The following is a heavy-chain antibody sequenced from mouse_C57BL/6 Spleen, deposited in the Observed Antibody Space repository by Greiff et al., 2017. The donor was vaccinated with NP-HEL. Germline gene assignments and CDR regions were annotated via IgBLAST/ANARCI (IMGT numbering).Heavy chain of an antibody. CDR3: ARGTCYYGSSYGDYFDY. V-gene: IGHV1-26*01. CDR2: INPNNGGT. D-gene: IGHD1-1*01. J-gene: IGHJ2*01. CDR1: GYTFTDYY. Sequence: EVQLQQSGPELVKPGASVKISCKASGYTFTDYYMNWVKQSHGKSLEWIGDINPNNGGTSYNQKFKGKATLTVDKSSSTAYMELRSLTSEDSAVYYCARGTCYYGSSYGDYFDYWGQGTTLTVSS.